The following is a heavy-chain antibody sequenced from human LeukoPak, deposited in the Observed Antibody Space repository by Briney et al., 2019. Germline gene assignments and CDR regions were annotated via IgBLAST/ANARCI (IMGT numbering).Heavy chain of an antibody. J-gene: IGHJ6*03. CDR2: ISAYNGNT. V-gene: IGHV1-18*01. D-gene: IGHD2-2*01. Sequence: ASVKVSCYTSGYTFSSYGITWVRQAPGQGLEWMGWISAYNGNTEYAQKFQDRVTMMTDTSTSTAYMELSSLRSEDTAVYYCARDFPPPGSSIKEAYYYYYMDVWGKGTTVTVSS. CDR1: GYTFSSYG. CDR3: ARDFPPPGSSIKEAYYYYYMDV.